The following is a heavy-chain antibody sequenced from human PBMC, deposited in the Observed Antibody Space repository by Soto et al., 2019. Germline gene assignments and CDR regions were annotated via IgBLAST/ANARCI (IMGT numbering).Heavy chain of an antibody. Sequence: ASETLSLTCAVSGGSISSSNWWSWVRQPPGKGLEWIGEIYHSGSTNYNPSLKSRVTISVDKSKNQFSLKLSSVAAADTAVYYCAREGVWYYYDSSGYAYYFDYWGQGTLVTVSS. D-gene: IGHD3-22*01. CDR1: GGSISSSNW. CDR3: AREGVWYYYDSSGYAYYFDY. V-gene: IGHV4-4*02. J-gene: IGHJ4*02. CDR2: IYHSGST.